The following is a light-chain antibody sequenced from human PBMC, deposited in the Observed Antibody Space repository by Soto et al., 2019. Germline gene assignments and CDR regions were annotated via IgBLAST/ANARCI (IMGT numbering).Light chain of an antibody. V-gene: IGLV1-51*01. Sequence: QSVLTQPPLVSAAPGQKVTISCSGSSSNIGNNFASWYQQLPGAAPKLLIYDNDKRPSGIPDRFSGSKSGTSATLGITGLQTGDEADYYCGTWDSSLSAIVFGGGTKLTVL. CDR3: GTWDSSLSAIV. CDR2: DND. J-gene: IGLJ2*01. CDR1: SSNIGNNF.